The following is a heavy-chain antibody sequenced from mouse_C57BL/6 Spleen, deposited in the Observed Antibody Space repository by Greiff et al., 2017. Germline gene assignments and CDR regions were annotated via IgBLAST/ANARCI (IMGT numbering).Heavy chain of an antibody. D-gene: IGHD2-14*01. J-gene: IGHJ4*01. CDR1: GFTFSSYG. CDR3: ARQDRAMDY. CDR2: ISSGGSYT. V-gene: IGHV5-6*01. Sequence: EVKLVESGGDLVKPGGSLKLSCAASGFTFSSYGMSWVRQTPDKRLEWVATISSGGSYTYYPDSVKGRFTISRDNAKNTLYLQMSSLKSEDTALYYCARQDRAMDYWGQGTSVTVSS.